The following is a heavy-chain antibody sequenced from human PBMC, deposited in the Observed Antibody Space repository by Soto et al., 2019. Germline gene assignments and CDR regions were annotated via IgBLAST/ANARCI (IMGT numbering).Heavy chain of an antibody. J-gene: IGHJ6*02. V-gene: IGHV1-3*01. CDR1: GYTFTSYG. Sequence: ASVKVSCEASGYTFTSYGIHWVRQAPGQRLEWTGWINAGNGNTKYSEKFQGRVTITRDTSASTAYLELSSLRSEDTAVYYCARDPNDSSAYYHHYYYGMDVWGQGTTVTVSS. CDR2: INAGNGNT. D-gene: IGHD3-22*01. CDR3: ARDPNDSSAYYHHYYYGMDV.